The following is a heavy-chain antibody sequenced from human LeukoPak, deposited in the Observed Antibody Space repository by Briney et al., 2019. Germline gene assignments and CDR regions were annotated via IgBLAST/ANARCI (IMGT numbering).Heavy chain of an antibody. Sequence: SVKVSCKASGGTFSSYAISWVRQAPGQGLEWMGRIIPIFGTANYAQKFQGRVTITADKSTSTAYMELSSLRSEDTAVYYCASRYYYDSSGYIKRDNYYYYYMDVWGKGTTVTVSS. CDR1: GGTFSSYA. D-gene: IGHD3-22*01. J-gene: IGHJ6*03. CDR2: IIPIFGTA. V-gene: IGHV1-69*06. CDR3: ASRYYYDSSGYIKRDNYYYYYMDV.